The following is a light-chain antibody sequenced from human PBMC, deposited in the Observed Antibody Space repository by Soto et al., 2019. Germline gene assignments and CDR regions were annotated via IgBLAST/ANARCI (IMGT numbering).Light chain of an antibody. Sequence: TQSPSTLSVSPGDRGTLSCRASQSINSNLAWYQQQPGQAPRRIIYGASTRATAVPDRFSGSAYGTDFTLTMTSLQPDDLAVYFCQQYSDWPIPFGQGTRLEIK. CDR3: QQYSDWPIP. CDR2: GAS. V-gene: IGKV3-15*01. J-gene: IGKJ5*01. CDR1: QSINSN.